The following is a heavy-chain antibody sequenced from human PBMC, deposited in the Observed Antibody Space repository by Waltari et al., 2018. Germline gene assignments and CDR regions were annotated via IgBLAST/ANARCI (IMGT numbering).Heavy chain of an antibody. Sequence: EVQLLESGGGLVQPGGSLRLSCAASGFTFSSYAMRWVRQAPGKGLEWVSVIYSGGSSTYYADSVKGRFTISRDNSKNTLYLQMNSLRAEDTAVYYCAKDFNGDYYYYMDVWGKGTTVTVSS. D-gene: IGHD4-17*01. V-gene: IGHV3-23*03. CDR1: GFTFSSYA. CDR3: AKDFNGDYYYYMDV. J-gene: IGHJ6*03. CDR2: IYSGGSST.